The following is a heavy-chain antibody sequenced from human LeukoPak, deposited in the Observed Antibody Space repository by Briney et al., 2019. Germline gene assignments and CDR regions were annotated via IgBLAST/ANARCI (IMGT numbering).Heavy chain of an antibody. CDR3: ARVRGPTLKTCYMDV. V-gene: IGHV3-48*04. CDR1: GFTFTEYS. Sequence: GGSLRLSCAASGFTFTEYSIIWVRQAPGKGLEWVSFISDISDRSSTIHYADSVKGRFTISRDNAERSVYLQMNSLRADDTAVYYCARVRGPTLKTCYMDVWGTGTTVTVSS. CDR2: ISDRSSTI. J-gene: IGHJ6*03. D-gene: IGHD3-10*01.